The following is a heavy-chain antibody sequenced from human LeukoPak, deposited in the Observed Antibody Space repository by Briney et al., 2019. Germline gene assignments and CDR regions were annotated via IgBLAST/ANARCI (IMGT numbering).Heavy chain of an antibody. V-gene: IGHV3-53*01. Sequence: GGSLRPSCVASGLTVRNNYMSWVRQSPGKGLEWVSVIYSDGSTYYEDSVKGRFTISRDISKNTLSLQMSSLRVEDTAVYFCAREKGRGVISPYYDCWGQGTLVTVSS. J-gene: IGHJ4*02. CDR1: GLTVRNNY. D-gene: IGHD3-10*01. CDR2: IYSDGST. CDR3: AREKGRGVISPYYDC.